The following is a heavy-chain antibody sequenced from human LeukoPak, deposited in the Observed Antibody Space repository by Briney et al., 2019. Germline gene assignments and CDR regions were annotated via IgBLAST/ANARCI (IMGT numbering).Heavy chain of an antibody. CDR3: ARDYGIAAAGEGDTDY. D-gene: IGHD6-13*01. CDR1: GFTFSSYS. J-gene: IGHJ4*02. V-gene: IGHV3-21*04. CDR2: ISSSSSYI. Sequence: PGGSLRLSCAASGFTFSSYSMNWVRQAPGKGLEWVSSISSSSSYIYYADSVKGRFTISRDNAKNSLYLQMNSLRAEDTALYYCARDYGIAAAGEGDTDYWGQGTLVTVSS.